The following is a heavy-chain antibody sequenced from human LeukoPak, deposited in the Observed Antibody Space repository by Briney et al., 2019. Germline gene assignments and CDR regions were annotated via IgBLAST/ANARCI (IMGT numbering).Heavy chain of an antibody. D-gene: IGHD5-24*01. J-gene: IGHJ4*02. Sequence: GGSLRLSCAASGFTFKKYWMNWVRQVPGKGLECLANIKEDGSETYCADSVKGRFTISRDNPKNLLFLQINSLRVEDTAVYYCARETPRRGETRDGYRWGQGTLVTVSS. V-gene: IGHV3-7*01. CDR3: ARETPRRGETRDGYR. CDR1: GFTFKKYW. CDR2: IKEDGSET.